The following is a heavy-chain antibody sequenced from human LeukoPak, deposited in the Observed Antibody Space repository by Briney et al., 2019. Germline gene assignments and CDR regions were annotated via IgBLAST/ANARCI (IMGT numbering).Heavy chain of an antibody. Sequence: GGSLRLSCAASGFSVSSNYMSWVRQAPGKGLEGVSVISNDGRTYYADSVKGRFTISRDNSKNTVSLQMDSLRAEDAAIYYCARRAGEYSHPYDYWGQGTLVTVSS. D-gene: IGHD2-15*01. J-gene: IGHJ4*02. CDR3: ARRAGEYSHPYDY. CDR1: GFSVSSNY. V-gene: IGHV3-53*01. CDR2: ISNDGRT.